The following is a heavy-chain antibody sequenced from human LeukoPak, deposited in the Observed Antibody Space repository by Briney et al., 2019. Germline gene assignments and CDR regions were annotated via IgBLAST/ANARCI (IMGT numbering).Heavy chain of an antibody. J-gene: IGHJ4*02. CDR1: GFTFSSYA. D-gene: IGHD3-22*01. V-gene: IGHV3-23*01. CDR2: ISGSGGST. CDR3: ASCDSSGYYPWAFDY. Sequence: GGSLRLSCAASGFTFSSYAMSWVRQAPGKGLEWVSAISGSGGSTYYADSVKGRFTISRDNSKNTLYLQMNSLRAEDTAVYYCASCDSSGYYPWAFDYWGQGTLVTVSS.